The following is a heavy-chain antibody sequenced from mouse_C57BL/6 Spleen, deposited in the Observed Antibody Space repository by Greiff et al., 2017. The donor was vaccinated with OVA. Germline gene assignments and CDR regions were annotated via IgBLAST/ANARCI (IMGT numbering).Heavy chain of an antibody. J-gene: IGHJ2*01. V-gene: IGHV5-9*01. CDR2: ISGGGGNT. Sequence: DVHLVESGGGLVKPGGSLKLSCAASGFTFSSYSMSWVRQTPEKRLEWVATISGGGGNTYYPDSVKGRFTISRDNAKNTLYLQMSSLRSEDTALYYCARRGHDYGDFDYWGQGTTLTVSS. D-gene: IGHD2-4*01. CDR3: ARRGHDYGDFDY. CDR1: GFTFSSYS.